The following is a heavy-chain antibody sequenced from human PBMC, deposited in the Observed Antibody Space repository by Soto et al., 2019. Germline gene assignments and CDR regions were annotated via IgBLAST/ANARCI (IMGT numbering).Heavy chain of an antibody. CDR2: IYHSGST. V-gene: IGHV4-30-2*01. Sequence: SETLSLTCAVYGGSISSGGYSWSWIRKPPGKGLEWIGYIYHSGSTYYNPSLKSRVTISVDRSKNQFSLKLSSVTAADTAVYYCARVIRGDFWSGYYSNWFDPWGQGTLVTVSS. CDR3: ARVIRGDFWSGYYSNWFDP. D-gene: IGHD3-3*01. CDR1: GGSISSGGYS. J-gene: IGHJ5*02.